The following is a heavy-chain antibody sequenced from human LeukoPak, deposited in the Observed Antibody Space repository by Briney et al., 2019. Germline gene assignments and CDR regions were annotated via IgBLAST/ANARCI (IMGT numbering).Heavy chain of an antibody. CDR1: GFTFSTYG. D-gene: IGHD6-13*01. V-gene: IGHV3-30*18. J-gene: IGHJ3*02. CDR3: AKESSSWYGHDAFDI. CDR2: ISNDESHK. Sequence: GGSLRLSCAASGFTFSTYGMHWVRQAPGKGLEWVAIISNDESHKYYADSVKGRFTISRDNSKNTLYLQMNSLKAEDTAVYYCAKESSSWYGHDAFDIWGQGTMVTVSS.